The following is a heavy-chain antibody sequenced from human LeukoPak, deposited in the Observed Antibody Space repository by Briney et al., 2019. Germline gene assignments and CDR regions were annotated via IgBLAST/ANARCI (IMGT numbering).Heavy chain of an antibody. Sequence: GGSLLLSGAASGFPFSSYAMSWVRRAPGKGLEWVSAFSGSGGSTYYAASVKGRFTISRDNSKNTLYLQMNSLRAEDTAVYYCAKEAGPAGTGDFDYWGQGTLVTVSS. D-gene: IGHD3-10*01. J-gene: IGHJ4*02. CDR3: AKEAGPAGTGDFDY. V-gene: IGHV3-23*01. CDR1: GFPFSSYA. CDR2: FSGSGGST.